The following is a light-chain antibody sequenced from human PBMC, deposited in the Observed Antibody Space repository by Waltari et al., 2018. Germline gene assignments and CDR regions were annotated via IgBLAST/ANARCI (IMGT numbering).Light chain of an antibody. CDR2: AAS. Sequence: DIQMTQSPSSLSASVGDRVTITCRASQNINNYLNWYQQKPGKAPELLIYAASSLQSGVPSRFSGSGSGIDFTLTISSLQPEDFATYFCQQSYGTPLTFGGGTKVAIK. CDR3: QQSYGTPLT. V-gene: IGKV1-39*01. CDR1: QNINNY. J-gene: IGKJ4*01.